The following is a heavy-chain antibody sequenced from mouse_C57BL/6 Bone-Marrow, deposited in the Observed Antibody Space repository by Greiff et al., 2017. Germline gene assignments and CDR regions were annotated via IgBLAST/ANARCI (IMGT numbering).Heavy chain of an antibody. V-gene: IGHV5-9*04. Sequence: EVQLVESGAGLVKPGGSLKLSCAASGFTFSSYTMSWVRQTPGKRLEWVATISGGGGNTYYADSEKGRFTISRDNAKNTRYLQLSSLRSEDSAVDYCARQDYGSSYDWFAYEGRGTGITVSA. CDR2: ISGGGGNT. CDR1: GFTFSSYT. J-gene: IGHJ3*01. D-gene: IGHD1-1*01. CDR3: ARQDYGSSYDWFAY.